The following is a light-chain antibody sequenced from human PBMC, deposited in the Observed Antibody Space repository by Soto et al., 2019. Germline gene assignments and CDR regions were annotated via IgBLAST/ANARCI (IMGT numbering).Light chain of an antibody. CDR1: SSDVGGYNY. Sequence: QSALTQPPSASGSPGQSVTISCTGTSSDVGGYNYVSWYQQHPGKAPKLMIYEVSKRPSGVPDRFSGSKSGNTASLTVSGRQAEDEADYYCSSYAGTNNVLFGGGTQLTVL. CDR3: SSYAGTNNVL. J-gene: IGLJ2*01. CDR2: EVS. V-gene: IGLV2-8*01.